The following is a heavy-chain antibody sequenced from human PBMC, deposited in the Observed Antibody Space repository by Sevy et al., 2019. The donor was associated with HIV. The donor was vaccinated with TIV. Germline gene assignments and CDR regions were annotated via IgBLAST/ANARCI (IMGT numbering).Heavy chain of an antibody. D-gene: IGHD4-17*01. Sequence: GGSLRLSCEASGFTFSSFDMHWVHQATGKGLEWISTIGAAGETYYLGSVKGRFTISRENAKNSLYLQMNSLRAGDTALYYCARDLRDGEDIFQYYGMDVWGRGTTVTVSS. CDR2: IGAAGET. CDR3: ARDLRDGEDIFQYYGMDV. CDR1: GFTFSSFD. V-gene: IGHV3-13*01. J-gene: IGHJ6*02.